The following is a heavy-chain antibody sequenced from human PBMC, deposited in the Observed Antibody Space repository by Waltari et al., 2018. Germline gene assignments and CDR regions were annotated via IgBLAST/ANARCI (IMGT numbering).Heavy chain of an antibody. D-gene: IGHD3-9*01. V-gene: IGHV4-34*01. CDR3: ARSNVLRYFDWSKYYYYGMDV. Sequence: QVQLQQWGAGLLKPSETLSLTCAFYGGSFSGYYWSWLRQPPGKGLEWIGEINHSGSTNYNPSLKSRVTISVDTSKNQFSLKLSSVTAADTAVYYCARSNVLRYFDWSKYYYYGMDVWGQGTTVTVSS. CDR1: GGSFSGYY. CDR2: INHSGST. J-gene: IGHJ6*02.